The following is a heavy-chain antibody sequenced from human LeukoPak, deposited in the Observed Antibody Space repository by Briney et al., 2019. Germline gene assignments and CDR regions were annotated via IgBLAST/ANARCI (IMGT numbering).Heavy chain of an antibody. CDR3: AKRVQYSSSSGGYFDY. J-gene: IGHJ4*02. CDR1: GFTFNIYG. Sequence: AGGSLRLSCAASGFTFNIYGMSWVRQAPGKGLEWVSGINDSGGKTYYADSVEGRFTISRDNSKNTMSLQMKSLRVDDTAVYYCAKRVQYSSSSGGYFDYWGQGTLVTVSS. V-gene: IGHV3-23*01. CDR2: INDSGGKT. D-gene: IGHD6-6*01.